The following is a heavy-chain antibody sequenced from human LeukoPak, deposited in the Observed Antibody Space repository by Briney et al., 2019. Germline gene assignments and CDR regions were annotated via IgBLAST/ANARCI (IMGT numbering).Heavy chain of an antibody. CDR1: GFTFSDYY. CDR2: ISGGSSTI. J-gene: IGHJ4*02. CDR3: ARRGSGRHFGF. V-gene: IGHV3-11*01. Sequence: GGSLRLSCAASGFTFSDYYMSWIRQAPGKGLEWVSYISGGSSTIYYADSLKGRFTVSRDNAKNSLYLLMNSLRAEDTAVYYCARRGSGRHFGFWGQGTLVTVSS. D-gene: IGHD2-15*01.